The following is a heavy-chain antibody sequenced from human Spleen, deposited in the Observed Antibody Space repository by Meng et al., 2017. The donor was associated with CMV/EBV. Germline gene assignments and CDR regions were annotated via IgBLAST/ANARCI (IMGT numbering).Heavy chain of an antibody. CDR3: ARGRDCSSASCYTGVNWFDP. Sequence: GSLRLSCTVSGGSISSSDYFWAWIRQPPGKGLEWIATIYYSGSTYYNPSLESRVTISIDTSKNQFSLKLSSVTAADTAVYYCARGRDCSSASCYTGVNWFDPWGQGTLVTVSS. CDR1: GGSISSSDYF. V-gene: IGHV4-39*07. CDR2: IYYSGST. J-gene: IGHJ5*02. D-gene: IGHD2-2*02.